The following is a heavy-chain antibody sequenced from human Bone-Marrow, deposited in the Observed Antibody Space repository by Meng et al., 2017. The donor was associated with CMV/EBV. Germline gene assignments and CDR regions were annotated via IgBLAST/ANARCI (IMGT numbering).Heavy chain of an antibody. D-gene: IGHD3/OR15-3a*01. J-gene: IGHJ5*02. V-gene: IGHV5-51*01. CDR3: ARRSWTSNWFDP. CDR1: GYTFTTYW. Sequence: GESLKISCKGSGYTFTTYWIGWVRQVPGKGLEWMGIIYPGDSDTRYSPSFQGQVTISADKSISTAYLLWSSLKASDTAMYYCARRSWTSNWFDPRGQGTLVTVSS. CDR2: IYPGDSDT.